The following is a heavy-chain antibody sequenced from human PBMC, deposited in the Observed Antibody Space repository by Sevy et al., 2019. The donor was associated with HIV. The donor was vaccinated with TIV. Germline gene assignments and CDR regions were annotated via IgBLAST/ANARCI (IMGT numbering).Heavy chain of an antibody. V-gene: IGHV3-7*01. CDR3: VRAVATNGSF. CDR2: INQNGSVT. CDR1: GFSLNSFW. Sequence: GGSLRLSCAASGFSLNSFWMNWVRQTPGKGLEWVDNINQNGSVTYYVDSVKGRFTISRDNSRNLLYLQMTSLRVEDTALYYCVRAVATNGSFWGQGTLVTSPQ. J-gene: IGHJ4*02. D-gene: IGHD2-15*01.